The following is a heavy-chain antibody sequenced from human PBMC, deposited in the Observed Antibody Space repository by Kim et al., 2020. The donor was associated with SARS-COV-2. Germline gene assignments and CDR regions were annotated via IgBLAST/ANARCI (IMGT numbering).Heavy chain of an antibody. CDR1: GFTFSSYA. Sequence: GGSLRLSCAASGFTFSSYAMSWVRQAPGKGLEWVSAISGSGGSTYYADSMKGRFTISRDNSKNTLYLQMNSLRAEDTAVYYCAKAPAAGRYPYNWFDPWGQGTLVTVSS. CDR2: ISGSGGST. CDR3: AKAPAAGRYPYNWFDP. V-gene: IGHV3-23*01. J-gene: IGHJ5*02. D-gene: IGHD6-13*01.